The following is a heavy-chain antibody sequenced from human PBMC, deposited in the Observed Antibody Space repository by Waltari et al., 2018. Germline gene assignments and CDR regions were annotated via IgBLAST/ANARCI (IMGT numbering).Heavy chain of an antibody. CDR2: IYSSGST. J-gene: IGHJ4*02. D-gene: IGHD3-10*01. V-gene: IGHV4-59*01. Sequence: QVQLQESGPGLVKPPETLSLTCTVSGGPISSSYWSWIRQPPGKGLEWIGYIYSSGSTNYNPPLKSRVIISVDTSKNQFSLKVRSMTAADTAVYYCARDRGYQDYWGQGTLVTVSS. CDR3: ARDRGYQDY. CDR1: GGPISSSY.